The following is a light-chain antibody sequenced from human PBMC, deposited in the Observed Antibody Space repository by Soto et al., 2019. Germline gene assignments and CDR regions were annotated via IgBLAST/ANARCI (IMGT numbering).Light chain of an antibody. V-gene: IGKV1-27*01. J-gene: IGKJ2*01. CDR2: AAF. CDR1: QGISND. CDR3: EKYNSDPYT. Sequence: DIQLTQSPSSLSASVGDRVTITCRASQGISNDLAWYQQKPGKDPKLLIYAAFILQSVVTSRFSGSGSGTDYTPTISSLQPESVATYDCEKYNSDPYTFGQGTKLEIK.